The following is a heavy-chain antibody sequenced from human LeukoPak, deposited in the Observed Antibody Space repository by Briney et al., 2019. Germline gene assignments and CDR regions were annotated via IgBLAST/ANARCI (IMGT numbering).Heavy chain of an antibody. CDR2: ISGSGGST. V-gene: IGHV3-23*01. Sequence: GGSLRLSCAASGFTFSSYAMSWVRQAPGKGLEWVSAISGSGGSTYYADSVKGRFTISRDNSKNTLYLQMYSLRAEDTAVYYCAKEGTPSPDYGGIFDYWGQGTLVTVSS. D-gene: IGHD4-23*01. J-gene: IGHJ4*02. CDR1: GFTFSSYA. CDR3: AKEGTPSPDYGGIFDY.